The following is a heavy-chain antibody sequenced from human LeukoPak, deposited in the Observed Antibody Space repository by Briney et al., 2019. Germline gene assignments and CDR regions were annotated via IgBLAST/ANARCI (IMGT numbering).Heavy chain of an antibody. J-gene: IGHJ4*02. Sequence: GGSLRLSCAASGFDFNDVWMSWVRQAPGKGLEWVGRIKSKADGVTTDYAAPVKGRFTISRDDSKNTLYLQMNSLKTEDTAVYYCAHIRGYSVYDFSYWGQGTLVTVPS. D-gene: IGHD5/OR15-5a*01. CDR1: GFDFNDVW. V-gene: IGHV3-15*01. CDR3: AHIRGYSVYDFSY. CDR2: IKSKADGVTT.